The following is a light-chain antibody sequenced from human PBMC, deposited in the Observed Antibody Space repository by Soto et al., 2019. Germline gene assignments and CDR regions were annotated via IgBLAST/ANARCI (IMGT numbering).Light chain of an antibody. V-gene: IGLV2-23*02. CDR3: CSYAGDSTVL. CDR2: EVT. J-gene: IGLJ2*01. CDR1: SSDVGSYNL. Sequence: QSALTQPASVSGSPGQSITISCTGTSSDVGSYNLVSWYQQHPGKAPKLMIYEVTKRPSGVSNRFSGSKSGNTASLTISGLQAEDEADYFCCSYAGDSTVLFGGGTKSPS.